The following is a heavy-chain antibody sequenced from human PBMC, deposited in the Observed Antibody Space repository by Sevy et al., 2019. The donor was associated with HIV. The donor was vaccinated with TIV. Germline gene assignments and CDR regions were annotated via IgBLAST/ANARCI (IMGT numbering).Heavy chain of an antibody. CDR3: TTEGAD. V-gene: IGHV3-15*01. CDR1: GFIFSDAW. CDR2: VRSKGDGGTE. Sequence: GGSLRLSCAASGFIFSDAWLSWVCQGPGKGLEWVGRVRSKGDGGTEEYATPVKGRFIIARDDSKNMLYLQMNNLKIEDTGVYYCTTEGADWGQGTRVTVSS. J-gene: IGHJ4*02.